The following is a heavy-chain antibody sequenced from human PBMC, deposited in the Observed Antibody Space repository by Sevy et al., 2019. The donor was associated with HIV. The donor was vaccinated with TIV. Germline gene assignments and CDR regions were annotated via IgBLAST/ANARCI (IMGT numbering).Heavy chain of an antibody. D-gene: IGHD2-15*01. CDR1: GFTFSSYN. CDR3: ARVVAYCSGGSCFPGYYYGMDV. Sequence: GGSLRLSCAASGFTFSSYNMNWVRQAPGKGLEWVSSISRSSNYIYYADSMKGRFTISRDNAKNSLYLQMNSLRAEDTAVYYCARVVAYCSGGSCFPGYYYGMDVWVQGTTVTVSS. J-gene: IGHJ6*02. CDR2: ISRSSNYI. V-gene: IGHV3-21*01.